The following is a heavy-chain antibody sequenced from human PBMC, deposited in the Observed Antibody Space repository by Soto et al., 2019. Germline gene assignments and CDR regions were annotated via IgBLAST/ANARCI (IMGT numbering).Heavy chain of an antibody. CDR2: VSGSGGST. D-gene: IGHD2-2*01. Sequence: PGGSLRLSCAASGFTFSSYAMSWVRQAPGKGLEWVSAVSGSGGSTYYADSVKGRFTISRDNSKNTLYLQMNSLRAEDTAVYYCAKESVVVVPAAMAFNYWGQGTLVTVS. J-gene: IGHJ4*02. V-gene: IGHV3-23*01. CDR1: GFTFSSYA. CDR3: AKESVVVVPAAMAFNY.